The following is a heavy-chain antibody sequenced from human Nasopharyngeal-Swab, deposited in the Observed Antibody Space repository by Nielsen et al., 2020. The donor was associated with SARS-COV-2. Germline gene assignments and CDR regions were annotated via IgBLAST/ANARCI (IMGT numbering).Heavy chain of an antibody. D-gene: IGHD3-9*01. Sequence: WVGQAPGQGLEWMGWINTNTGNPTYAQGFTGRFVFSLDTSVSTAYLQISSLKAEDTAVYYCARGKYYDILTGYYTDNWFDPWGQGTLVTVSS. J-gene: IGHJ5*02. CDR2: INTNTGNP. CDR3: ARGKYYDILTGYYTDNWFDP. V-gene: IGHV7-4-1*02.